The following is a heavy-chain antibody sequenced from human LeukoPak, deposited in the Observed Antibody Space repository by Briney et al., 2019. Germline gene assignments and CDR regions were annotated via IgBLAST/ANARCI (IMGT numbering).Heavy chain of an antibody. CDR2: IFYSGSA. J-gene: IGHJ4*02. CDR1: GGSISSSSDY. CDR3: ARHGDRGGGFDY. D-gene: IGHD3-10*01. V-gene: IGHV4-39*01. Sequence: SETLSLTCPVSGGSISSSSDYWGWIRQPPGKGLEWIGSIFYSGSAYYNPSLKSRVTISVDTSKTQFSLKLSSVTAADTAVYYCARHGDRGGGFDYWGQGTLVTVPS.